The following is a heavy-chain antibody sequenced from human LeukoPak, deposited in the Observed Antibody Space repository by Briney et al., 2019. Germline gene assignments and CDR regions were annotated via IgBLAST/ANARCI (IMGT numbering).Heavy chain of an antibody. J-gene: IGHJ4*02. CDR2: IIPIFGTA. V-gene: IGHV1-69*01. D-gene: IGHD5-18*01. CDR3: ARSRGIQLWFLDY. Sequence: GASVKVSCKASGGTFSSYAISWVRQAPGQGLEWMGGIIPIFGTANYAQKFQGRVTITADESTSTAYMELSSLRSEDTAVYHCARSRGIQLWFLDYWGQGTLVTVSS. CDR1: GGTFSSYA.